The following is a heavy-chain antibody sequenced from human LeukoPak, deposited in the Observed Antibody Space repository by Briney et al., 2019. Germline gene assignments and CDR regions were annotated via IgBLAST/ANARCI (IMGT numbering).Heavy chain of an antibody. Sequence: GGSLRLSCAAFGFTFSSYSMNWVRQAPGKGLEWVTVVSADGRTQLYSDSVKGRFTVSRDNSLNTLHLQMNSLKTEDTAVYYCAREFGHNRWYFDYWGQGALVTVSS. D-gene: IGHD5-24*01. CDR3: AREFGHNRWYFDY. J-gene: IGHJ4*02. CDR1: GFTFSSYS. V-gene: IGHV3-30*03. CDR2: VSADGRTQ.